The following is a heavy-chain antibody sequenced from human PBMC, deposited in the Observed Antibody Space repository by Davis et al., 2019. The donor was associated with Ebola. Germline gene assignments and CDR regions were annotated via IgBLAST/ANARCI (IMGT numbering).Heavy chain of an antibody. CDR1: GFTFSSNS. D-gene: IGHD2-21*02. Sequence: GESLKISCAASGFTFSSNSMNWVRQAPGKGLEWVSFISSSSNYIYYADSVKGRFTVSRDNAKNSLYLQMNSLRAEDTAVDYCVRDPALVVTGGGWFFGLWGRGTLVTVSS. CDR3: VRDPALVVTGGGWFFGL. J-gene: IGHJ2*01. CDR2: ISSSSNYI. V-gene: IGHV3-21*01.